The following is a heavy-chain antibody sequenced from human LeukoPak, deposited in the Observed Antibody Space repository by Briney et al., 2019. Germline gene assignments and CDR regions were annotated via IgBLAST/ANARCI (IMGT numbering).Heavy chain of an antibody. CDR3: AREDAGEYSSPLDY. V-gene: IGHV3-21*01. D-gene: IGHD6-6*01. CDR2: ISSSSSYI. CDR1: GFTFSSYS. J-gene: IGHJ4*02. Sequence: GGSLRLSCAASGFTFSSYSMNWVRQAPGKGLEWVSSISSSSSYIYYADSVKGRFTISRDNAKNSLYLQMNSLRAEDTAVYYCAREDAGEYSSPLDYWGQGTLVTVSS.